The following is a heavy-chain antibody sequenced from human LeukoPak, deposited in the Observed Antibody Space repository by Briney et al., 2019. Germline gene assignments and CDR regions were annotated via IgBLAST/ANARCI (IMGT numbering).Heavy chain of an antibody. J-gene: IGHJ4*02. D-gene: IGHD3-10*01. CDR1: GFTFSSYA. CDR2: ISGSGGST. CDR3: AKSMVRGVIRGGFDY. Sequence: GGSLRLSCAASGFTFSSYAMGWVRQAPGKGLEWVSAISGSGGSTYYADSVKGRFTISRDNSKNTLYLQMNSLRAEDTAVYYCAKSMVRGVIRGGFDYWGQGTLVTVSS. V-gene: IGHV3-23*01.